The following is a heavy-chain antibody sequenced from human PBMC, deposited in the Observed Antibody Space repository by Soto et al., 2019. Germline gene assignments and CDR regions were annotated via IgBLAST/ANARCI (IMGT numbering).Heavy chain of an antibody. V-gene: IGHV4-34*01. D-gene: IGHD4-17*01. J-gene: IGHJ4*02. CDR3: AREKLRWPDY. Sequence: SETLSLTCAVYGGSFSGYYWSWIRQPPGKGLEWIGEINHSGNTNYNPSLKSRVTISVDKSKNQFSLKLSSVTAADTAVYYCAREKLRWPDYWGQGTLVTVSS. CDR2: INHSGNT. CDR1: GGSFSGYY.